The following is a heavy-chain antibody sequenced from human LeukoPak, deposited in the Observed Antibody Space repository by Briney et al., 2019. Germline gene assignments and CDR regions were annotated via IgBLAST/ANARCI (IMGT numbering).Heavy chain of an antibody. D-gene: IGHD2-21*02. Sequence: KPSETLSLTCAVYGGSFSGYYWSWIRQPPGKGLEWIGEINHSGSTNYNPSLKSRVTISVDTSKNQFSLKLSSVTAADTAVYYCARVRHIVVVTDWLSHWFDPWGQGTLVTVSS. J-gene: IGHJ5*02. V-gene: IGHV4-34*01. CDR2: INHSGST. CDR3: ARVRHIVVVTDWLSHWFDP. CDR1: GGSFSGYY.